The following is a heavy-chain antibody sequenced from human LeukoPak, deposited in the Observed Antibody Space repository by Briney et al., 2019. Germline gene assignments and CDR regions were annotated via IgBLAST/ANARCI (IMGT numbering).Heavy chain of an antibody. CDR2: FDPEDGET. J-gene: IGHJ4*02. V-gene: IGHV1-24*01. Sequence: ASVKVSCKVSGYTLTELSMHWVRQAPGKGLEWMGGFDPEDGETIYAQKFQGRVTMTEDTSTDTAYMELSSLRSEDTAVYYCATGTIFGVATVFDYWGQGTLVTVSS. CDR1: GYTLTELS. D-gene: IGHD3-3*01. CDR3: ATGTIFGVATVFDY.